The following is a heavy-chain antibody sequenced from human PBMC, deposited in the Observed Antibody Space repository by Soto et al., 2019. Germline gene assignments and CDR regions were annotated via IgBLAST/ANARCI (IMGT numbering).Heavy chain of an antibody. CDR2: IKSKTDGGTT. D-gene: IGHD2-2*01. CDR1: GFTFSNAW. V-gene: IGHV3-15*01. J-gene: IGHJ4*02. Sequence: GGSLRLSCAVSGFTFSNAWMSWVRRAPGKGLEWVGRIKSKTDGGTTDYAAPVKGRFTISRDDSKNTLYLQMNSLKTEDTAVYYCTTGVIVVVPAAPIPYWGQGTLVTVSS. CDR3: TTGVIVVVPAAPIPY.